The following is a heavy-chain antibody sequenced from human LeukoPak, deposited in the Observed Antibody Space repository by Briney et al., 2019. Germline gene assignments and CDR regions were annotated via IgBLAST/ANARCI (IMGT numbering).Heavy chain of an antibody. CDR3: ARDLGYDFWSGYYKPKGRYYYYYMDV. CDR2: INHSGST. V-gene: IGHV4-34*01. J-gene: IGHJ6*03. CDR1: GGSFSGYY. Sequence: SETLSLTCAVYGGSFSGYYWSWIRQPPGKGLEWIGEINHSGSTNYNPSLKSRVTISVDTSKNQFSLKLSSVTAADTAVYYCARDLGYDFWSGYYKPKGRYYYYYMDVWGKGTTVTVSS. D-gene: IGHD3-3*01.